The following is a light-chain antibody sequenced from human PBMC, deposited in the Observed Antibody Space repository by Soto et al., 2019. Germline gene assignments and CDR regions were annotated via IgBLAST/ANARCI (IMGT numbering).Light chain of an antibody. J-gene: IGLJ1*01. CDR1: NIGSKS. CDR2: DGS. V-gene: IGLV3-21*02. CDR3: QVWDSSSDHYV. Sequence: SYELTQPPSVSVAPGQTARSTCGGNNIGSKSVHWYQQKPGQAPVLVVYDGSDRPSGIPERFSGSNSGNTATLTISRVEAGDEADYYCQVWDSSSDHYVFGTGTKVTVL.